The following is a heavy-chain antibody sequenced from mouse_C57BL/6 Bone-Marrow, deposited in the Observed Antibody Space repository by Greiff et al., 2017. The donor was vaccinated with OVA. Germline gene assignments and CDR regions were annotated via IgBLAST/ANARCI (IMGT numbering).Heavy chain of an antibody. J-gene: IGHJ3*01. CDR2: IYPRSGNT. V-gene: IGHV1-81*01. Sequence: QVQLQESGAELARPGASVKLSCKASGYTFTSYGISWVKQRTGQGLEWIGEIYPRSGNTYYNEKFKGKATLTADKSSSTAYMELRSLTSEDSAVYFCARGDDPWFAYWGQGTLVTVSA. CDR3: ARGDDPWFAY. CDR1: GYTFTSYG.